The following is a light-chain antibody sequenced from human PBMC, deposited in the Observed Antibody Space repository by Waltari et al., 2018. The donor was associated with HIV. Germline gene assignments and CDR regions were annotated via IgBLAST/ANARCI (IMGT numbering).Light chain of an antibody. CDR1: PSVLYVSNNKNY. CDR2: WAS. J-gene: IGKJ2*03. CDR3: QQYYRSPFS. Sequence: DIVMTQSPHSLAVSLGERVTITCKSSPSVLYVSNNKNYLAWYQQKPGQPPKLLIYWASLRQSGVPDRFSGGGSGTDFTLTISSLQAEDVATYYCQQYYRSPFSFGQGTKLE. V-gene: IGKV4-1*01.